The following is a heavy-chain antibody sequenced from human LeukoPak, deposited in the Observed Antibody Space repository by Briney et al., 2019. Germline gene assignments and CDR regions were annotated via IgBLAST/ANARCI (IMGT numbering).Heavy chain of an antibody. CDR2: ISGSGGST. J-gene: IGHJ4*02. D-gene: IGHD3-3*01. CDR1: GFTFSSYA. V-gene: IGHV3-23*01. Sequence: PGGSLRLSCAASGFTFSSYAMSWVRQAPGKGLEWVSAISGSGGSTYYADSVKGRFTISRDNSKNTLYLQMNSLRAEDTAVYYCAKVLSPSYYDFWSGYPLDYWGQGTLVTVSS. CDR3: AKVLSPSYYDFWSGYPLDY.